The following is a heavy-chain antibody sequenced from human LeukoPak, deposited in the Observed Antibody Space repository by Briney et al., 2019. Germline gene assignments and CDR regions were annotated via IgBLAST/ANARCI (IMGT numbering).Heavy chain of an antibody. CDR1: GFTFGDYA. D-gene: IGHD1-7*01. CDR3: TRDREGWNSYYYYYMDV. V-gene: IGHV3-49*04. Sequence: GGSLRLSCTASGFTFGDYAMSWVRQAPGKGLEWVGFIRSKAYGGTTEYAASVKGRFTISRDDSKSIAYLQMNSLKTEDTAVYYCTRDREGWNSYYYYYMDVWGKGTTVTVSS. CDR2: IRSKAYGGTT. J-gene: IGHJ6*03.